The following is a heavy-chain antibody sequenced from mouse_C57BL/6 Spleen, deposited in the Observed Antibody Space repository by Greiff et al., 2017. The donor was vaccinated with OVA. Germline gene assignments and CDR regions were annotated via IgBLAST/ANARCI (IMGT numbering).Heavy chain of an antibody. Sequence: VQLVESGPGLVQPSQSLSITCTVSGFSLTSYGVHWVRQSPGKGLEWLGVIWRGGSTAYNAAFISRLSISKDNAKSQVFFKMNSLQADDTAIYYCASHYEEGARDYWGQGTSVTVSS. D-gene: IGHD1-1*01. CDR2: IWRGGST. CDR1: GFSLTSYG. V-gene: IGHV2-2*01. J-gene: IGHJ4*01. CDR3: ASHYEEGARDY.